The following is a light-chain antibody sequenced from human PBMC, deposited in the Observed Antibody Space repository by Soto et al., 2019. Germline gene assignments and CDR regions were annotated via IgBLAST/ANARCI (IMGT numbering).Light chain of an antibody. CDR1: SSNIGAGYD. V-gene: IGLV1-40*01. Sequence: QSVLTQPPSVSGAQGQRVTISCTGSSSNIGAGYDVQWYQQLPGTAPKLLIYGNSNRTSGVPDRFSGSKSGTSASLTITGLKAEDEADYYCQSYDSSRSALLGGGTQLTVL. CDR2: GNS. J-gene: IGLJ3*02. CDR3: QSYDSSRSAL.